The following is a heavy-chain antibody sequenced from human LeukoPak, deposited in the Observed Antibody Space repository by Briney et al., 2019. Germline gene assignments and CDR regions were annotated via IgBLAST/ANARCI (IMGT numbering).Heavy chain of an antibody. J-gene: IGHJ4*02. CDR3: ARAVPFDY. CDR1: GFTFSTYS. V-gene: IGHV3-48*02. CDR2: IRSTSSTI. Sequence: GGSLRLSCAASGFTFSTYSMNWVRQAPGKGLEWFSYIRSTSSTIYYADSVKGRFTISRDNAKDSLYLQMNSLRDEDTAVYYCARAVPFDYWGQGTLVTVSS.